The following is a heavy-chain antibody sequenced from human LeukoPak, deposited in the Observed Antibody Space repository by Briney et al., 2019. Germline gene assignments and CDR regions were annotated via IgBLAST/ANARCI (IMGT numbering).Heavy chain of an antibody. J-gene: IGHJ4*02. CDR1: GFIFSTYG. CDR3: ARNSITMVQGVQSQYYFDY. D-gene: IGHD3-10*01. Sequence: GSLRLSCAASGFIFSTYGMYWVRQAPGKGLEWVAFIRHDGSIKNYADSVKGRSTISRDNSKNTLYLQMNSLRAEDTAVYYCARNSITMVQGVQSQYYFDYWGQGTLVTVSS. CDR2: IRHDGSIK. V-gene: IGHV3-30*02.